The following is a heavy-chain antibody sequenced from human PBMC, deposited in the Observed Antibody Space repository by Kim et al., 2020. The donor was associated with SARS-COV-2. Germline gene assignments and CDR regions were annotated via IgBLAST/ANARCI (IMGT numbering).Heavy chain of an antibody. Sequence: VQGRLTISRDNSKNTLYLQMKSRTAEDAAVYYCARGFYDYVWGSYRSFDYWGQGTLVTVS. V-gene: IGHV3-30*01. CDR3: ARGFYDYVWGSYRSFDY. J-gene: IGHJ4*02. D-gene: IGHD3-16*01.